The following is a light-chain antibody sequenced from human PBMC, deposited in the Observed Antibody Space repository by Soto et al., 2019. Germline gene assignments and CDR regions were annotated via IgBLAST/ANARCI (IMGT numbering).Light chain of an antibody. J-gene: IGKJ4*01. Sequence: EIVLTQSPGTLSLSPGERATLSCRASQSVSSKYLAWYQQKPGQPPRLLIYWASTRVSGVPDRFSGSGSGADFTLTISSLQAEDVAVYYCQQYHSSPTLTFGGGTKVEIK. CDR3: QQYHSSPTLT. CDR1: QSVSSKY. CDR2: WAS. V-gene: IGKV4-1*01.